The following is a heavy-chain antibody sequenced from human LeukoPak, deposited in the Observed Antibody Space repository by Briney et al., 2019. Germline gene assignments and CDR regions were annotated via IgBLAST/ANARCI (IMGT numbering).Heavy chain of an antibody. CDR2: ISGTGANT. D-gene: IGHD3-22*01. J-gene: IGHJ3*02. CDR3: AKSNGYGLIDI. Sequence: GGSLRLSCAASGFTFSSYAMSWVRQAPGKGLEWVSAISGTGANTYYADSVKGRFTISRDSSKNTLYLQVNSLRAEDTAVYYCAKSNGYGLIDIWGQGTMVTVSS. V-gene: IGHV3-23*01. CDR1: GFTFSSYA.